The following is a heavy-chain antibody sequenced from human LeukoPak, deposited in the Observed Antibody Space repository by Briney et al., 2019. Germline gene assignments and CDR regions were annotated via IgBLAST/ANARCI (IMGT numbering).Heavy chain of an antibody. D-gene: IGHD1-7*01. J-gene: IGHJ4*02. CDR1: VYTFTGYY. CDR3: SRAWEAVAGNYGFIDY. CDR2: INPSGGGT. Sequence: ASVKVSFTASVYTFTGYYMHWGRQAPGQGLEWLGIINPSGGGTSYAWKFPGRVSMTMDMSTSTVYMELNRLTSADAAVAYCSRAWEAVAGNYGFIDYWGQGTLVTVSS. V-gene: IGHV1-46*01.